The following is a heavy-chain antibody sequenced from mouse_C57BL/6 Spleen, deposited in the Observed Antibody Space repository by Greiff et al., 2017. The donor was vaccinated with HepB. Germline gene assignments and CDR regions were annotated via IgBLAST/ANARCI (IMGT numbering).Heavy chain of an antibody. D-gene: IGHD1-1*01. CDR3: AREGELLLRYAMDY. J-gene: IGHJ4*01. CDR2: ISDGGSYT. V-gene: IGHV5-4*01. CDR1: GFTFSSYA. Sequence: EVQVVESGGGLVKPGGSLKLSCAASGFTFSSYAMSWVRQTPEKRLEWVATISDGGSYTYYPDNVKGRFTISRDNAKNNLYLQMSHLKSEDTAMYYCAREGELLLRYAMDYWGQGTSVTVSS.